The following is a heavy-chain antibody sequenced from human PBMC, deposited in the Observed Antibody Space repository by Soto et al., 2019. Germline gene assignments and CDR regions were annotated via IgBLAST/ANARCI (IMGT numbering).Heavy chain of an antibody. V-gene: IGHV1-69*06. CDR3: ARRDSGGFYRFFDS. D-gene: IGHD2-15*01. CDR2: TGSGTGPG. J-gene: IGHJ4*02. Sequence: QVPLVQSGAEVKKPGSSVKVSCKASGGSLSTNPISWVRQAPGQGLEWMGGTGSGTGPGNHAQKFQGRLTVTADKSTSAVYMELTNLSSEDTAVYYCARRDSGGFYRFFDSWGQGTLVTVSS. CDR1: GGSLSTNP.